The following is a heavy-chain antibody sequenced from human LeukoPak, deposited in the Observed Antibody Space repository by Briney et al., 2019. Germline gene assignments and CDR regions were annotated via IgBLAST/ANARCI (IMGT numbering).Heavy chain of an antibody. CDR3: ARAGSSSSRDY. D-gene: IGHD6-6*01. J-gene: IGHJ4*02. CDR2: IKEDGSEK. Sequence: GGSPRLSCAASGFTFSTYWITWVRQAPGKGLEWVANIKEDGSEKSYVDSVKGRFTISRDNAKDSLYLQMNSLRAEDTAVYYCARAGSSSSRDYWGQGTLVTVSS. CDR1: GFTFSTYW. V-gene: IGHV3-7*04.